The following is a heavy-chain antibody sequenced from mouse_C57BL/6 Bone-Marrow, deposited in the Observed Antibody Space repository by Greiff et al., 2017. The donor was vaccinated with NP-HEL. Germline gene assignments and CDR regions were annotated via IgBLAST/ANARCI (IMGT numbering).Heavy chain of an antibody. D-gene: IGHD2-2*01. CDR1: GYTFTSYW. CDR3: ATLYGYQAWFAY. CDR2: IHPSDSDT. Sequence: VQLQQPGAELVKPGASVKVSCKASGYTFTSYWMHWVKQRPGQGLEWIGRIHPSDSDTNYNQKFKSKATLTVDKSSSTAYMQLSSLTSEDSAVYYCATLYGYQAWFAYWGQGTLVTVSA. V-gene: IGHV1-74*01. J-gene: IGHJ3*01.